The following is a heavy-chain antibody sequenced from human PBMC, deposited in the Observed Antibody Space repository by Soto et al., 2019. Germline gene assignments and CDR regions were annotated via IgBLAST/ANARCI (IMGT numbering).Heavy chain of an antibody. CDR1: GDSVSSNSAA. Sequence: SQTLSLTCAISGDSVSSNSAAWNWIRQSPSRGLEWLGRTYYRSKWYNDYAVSVKSRITINPDTSKNQFSLRLNSVTPEDTAVYYCARGGGHCSGGSCYSHYYYAKDVWGQGTTVTVSS. V-gene: IGHV6-1*01. D-gene: IGHD2-15*01. CDR2: TYYRSKWYN. CDR3: ARGGGHCSGGSCYSHYYYAKDV. J-gene: IGHJ6*02.